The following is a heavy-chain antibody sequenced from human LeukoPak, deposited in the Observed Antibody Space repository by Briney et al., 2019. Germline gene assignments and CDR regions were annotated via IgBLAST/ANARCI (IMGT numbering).Heavy chain of an antibody. Sequence: ASVKVSCKASGYTFTGYYMHWVRQAPGQGLEWMGWINPNSGGTNYAQKFQGRVTMTRDTSISTAYMELSRLRSDDTAVYYCARDVASSGWPDAFDIWGQGTMVTVSS. CDR2: INPNSGGT. D-gene: IGHD6-19*01. V-gene: IGHV1-2*02. CDR3: ARDVASSGWPDAFDI. CDR1: GYTFTGYY. J-gene: IGHJ3*02.